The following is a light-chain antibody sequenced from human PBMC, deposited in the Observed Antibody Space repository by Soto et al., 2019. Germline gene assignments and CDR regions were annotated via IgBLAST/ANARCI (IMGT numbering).Light chain of an antibody. CDR1: HIISRF. J-gene: IGKJ2*03. CDR3: QQSYSTWYS. V-gene: IGKV1-39*01. CDR2: AAS. Sequence: DIQMTQSPSSQSASVGDTVTITCRASHIISRFLNWYQQRPGKAPKLLIYAASTLQSGVPPKFSGSGSVTDFTLTITTLQPEDFATYYCQQSYSTWYSFGQGTKLEIK.